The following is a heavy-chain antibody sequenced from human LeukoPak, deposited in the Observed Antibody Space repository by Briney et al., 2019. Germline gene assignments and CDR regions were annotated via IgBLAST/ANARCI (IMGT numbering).Heavy chain of an antibody. D-gene: IGHD6-13*01. CDR2: IKSKTDGGTT. J-gene: IGHJ4*02. Sequence: PGGSLRLSCAASGFTFSNAWMSWVRQAPGKGLEWVGRIKSKTDGGTTDYAAPVKGRFTISRDDSKNTLYLQMNSLKTEDTAAYYCTTGNPYSSSWYSPYDYWGQGTLVTVSS. CDR1: GFTFSNAW. CDR3: TTGNPYSSSWYSPYDY. V-gene: IGHV3-15*01.